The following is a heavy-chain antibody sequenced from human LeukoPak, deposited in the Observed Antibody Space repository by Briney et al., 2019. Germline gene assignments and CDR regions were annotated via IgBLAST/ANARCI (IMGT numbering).Heavy chain of an antibody. D-gene: IGHD2-2*01. CDR1: GGSISCYY. Sequence: PSETLSLTCTVSGGSISCYYWSWIRQPPGKGLEWIGYIYYSGSTNYNPSLKSRVTISVDTSKNQFSLKLSSVTAADTAVYYCARLVPQDFRLVDFPDAFDIWGQGTMVTVSS. J-gene: IGHJ3*02. CDR3: ARLVPQDFRLVDFPDAFDI. V-gene: IGHV4-59*01. CDR2: IYYSGST.